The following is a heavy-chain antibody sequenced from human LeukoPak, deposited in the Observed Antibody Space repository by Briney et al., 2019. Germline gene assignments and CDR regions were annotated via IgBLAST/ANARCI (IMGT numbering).Heavy chain of an antibody. D-gene: IGHD6-13*01. CDR2: ISSSSSTI. J-gene: IGHJ5*02. V-gene: IGHV3-48*04. CDR3: ARDNGYSSSDWFDP. CDR1: GFTFSSYS. Sequence: GGSLRLSCAASGFTFSSYSMNWVRQAPGKGLEWVSYISSSSSTIYYAASAKGRFITSSDNDKNSLYLQMNRMTADDTAVYYSARDNGYSSSDWFDPWGQGTLVTVSS.